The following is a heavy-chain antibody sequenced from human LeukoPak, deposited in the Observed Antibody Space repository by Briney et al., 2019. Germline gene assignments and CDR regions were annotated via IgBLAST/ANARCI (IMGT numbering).Heavy chain of an antibody. CDR1: GYSITSGYY. CDR3: ARSPRVATILGPAYVFDL. Sequence: SETLSLTCTVSGYSITSGYYWGWIRQPPGKGLEWIGSIYHSGSTHYNPSLKSRVTISVDTSKNQFSLNLSSVIATDTAVYYCARSPRVATILGPAYVFDLWGQGTLVPVSS. CDR2: IYHSGST. V-gene: IGHV4-38-2*02. J-gene: IGHJ3*01. D-gene: IGHD5-12*01.